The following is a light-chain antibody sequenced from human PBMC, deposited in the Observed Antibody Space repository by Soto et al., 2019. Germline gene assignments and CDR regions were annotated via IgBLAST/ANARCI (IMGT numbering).Light chain of an antibody. J-gene: IGKJ2*01. Sequence: DIQMTQSPSSLSASVVDRVTMTCRASQNINTNLNWYQQKPGKAPKLLIYAASTLQSDVPSRFSGGGSGTDFTLTISSLQPEDSATYYCQQSYSTPPYTFGQGTNLEIK. CDR3: QQSYSTPPYT. CDR2: AAS. CDR1: QNINTN. V-gene: IGKV1-39*01.